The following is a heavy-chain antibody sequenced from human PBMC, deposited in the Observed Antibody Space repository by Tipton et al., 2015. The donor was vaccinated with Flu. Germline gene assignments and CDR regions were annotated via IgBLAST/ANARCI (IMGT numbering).Heavy chain of an antibody. J-gene: IGHJ6*02. CDR2: IGIVADT. CDR3: ARGTYCNTTSCYPNGMDV. CDR1: GFTFSNYD. Sequence: GSLRLSCAASGFTFSNYDMYWVRQVTGKGLEWVSGIGIVADTYYPGSVKGRFTISRENAKNSLYLQMNSLRAGDTAVYYCARGTYCNTTSCYPNGMDVWGQGTTVTVSS. V-gene: IGHV3-13*01. D-gene: IGHD2-2*01.